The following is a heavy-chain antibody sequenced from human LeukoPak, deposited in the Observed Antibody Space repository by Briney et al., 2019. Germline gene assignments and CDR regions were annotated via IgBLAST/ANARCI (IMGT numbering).Heavy chain of an antibody. Sequence: KASETLSLTCAVYGGSFSAYYWRWIRQSPGKGLEWIAEINHRGDTNYNPSVKSRVSISVDTSKNQFSLKVTSLTAADTAVYYCARGPTISETGYFDYWGQGTLVTVSS. CDR1: GGSFSAYY. CDR3: ARGPTISETGYFDY. D-gene: IGHD1-1*01. V-gene: IGHV4-34*01. CDR2: INHRGDT. J-gene: IGHJ4*03.